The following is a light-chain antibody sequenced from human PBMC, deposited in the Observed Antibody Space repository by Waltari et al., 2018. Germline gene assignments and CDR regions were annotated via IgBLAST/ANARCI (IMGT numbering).Light chain of an antibody. CDR3: QQYYSYPRT. J-gene: IGKJ3*01. CDR1: QGIISY. V-gene: IGKV1-8*01. Sequence: AIRIPQSPSSLSASTGDRVTITCRASQGIISYSPWYQQKPGKAPKLLIYAASTLQSGVPSRFSGSGSGTDFTLTISCLQSEDFATYYCQQYYSYPRTFGPGTKVDIK. CDR2: AAS.